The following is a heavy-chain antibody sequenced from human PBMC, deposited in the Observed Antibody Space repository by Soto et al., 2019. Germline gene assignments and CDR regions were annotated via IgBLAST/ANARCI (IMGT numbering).Heavy chain of an antibody. CDR2: IKQDGSEK. CDR1: GFTFSSYW. V-gene: IGHV3-7*01. D-gene: IGHD2-15*01. J-gene: IGHJ6*03. Sequence: GGSLRLSCAASGFTFSSYWMSWVRQAPGKGLEWVANIKQDGSEKYYVDSVKGRFTISRDNAKNSLYLQMNSLRAEDTAVYYCARDGKLWSYCSGGSCYSVKVPGDYYYYMDVWGKGTTVTVSS. CDR3: ARDGKLWSYCSGGSCYSVKVPGDYYYYMDV.